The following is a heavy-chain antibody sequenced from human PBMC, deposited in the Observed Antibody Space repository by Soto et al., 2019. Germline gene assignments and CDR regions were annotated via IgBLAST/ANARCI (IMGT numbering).Heavy chain of an antibody. CDR2: IRRKANSYAT. CDR3: ARAVYDFWSGHPKGLDY. Sequence: GTLRLSGAVPGLSLSGSATHWVRQASGKGLEWVGRIRRKANSYATAYAVSVKGRFTISRDDSRNTAYLQMNSLKTEDTAVYYCARAVYDFWSGHPKGLDYWGQGTVVTVSS. CDR1: GLSLSGSA. V-gene: IGHV3-73*01. J-gene: IGHJ4*02. D-gene: IGHD3-3*01.